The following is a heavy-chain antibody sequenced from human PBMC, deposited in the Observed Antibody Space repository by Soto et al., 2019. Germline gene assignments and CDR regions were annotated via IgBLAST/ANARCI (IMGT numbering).Heavy chain of an antibody. CDR1: GGTFSSYA. Sequence: QVQLVQSGAEVKKPGSSVKVSCTASGGTFSSYAISWVRQAPGQGLEWMGGIIPIFGTANYAQKFQGRVTITADESTSTAYMELSSLRSEDTAVYYCASAIRFLEWLFVGMDVWGQGTTVTVSS. D-gene: IGHD3-3*01. CDR3: ASAIRFLEWLFVGMDV. J-gene: IGHJ6*02. V-gene: IGHV1-69*01. CDR2: IIPIFGTA.